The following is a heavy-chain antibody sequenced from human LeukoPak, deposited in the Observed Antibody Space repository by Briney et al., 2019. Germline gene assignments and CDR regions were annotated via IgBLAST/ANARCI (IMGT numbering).Heavy chain of an antibody. Sequence: SETLSLTCTVSGGSISSGSYYWSWIRQPAGKGLEWIGRIYTSGSTNYNPSLKSRVTISVDTSKNQFSLKLSSVTAADTAVYYCARVPRGGATKEYYYYYYMDVWGKGTTVTVSS. J-gene: IGHJ6*03. V-gene: IGHV4-61*02. CDR1: GGSISSGSYY. CDR2: IYTSGST. D-gene: IGHD1-26*01. CDR3: ARVPRGGATKEYYYYYYMDV.